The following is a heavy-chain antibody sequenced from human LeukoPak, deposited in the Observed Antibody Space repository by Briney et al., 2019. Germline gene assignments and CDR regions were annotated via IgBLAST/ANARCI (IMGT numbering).Heavy chain of an antibody. CDR2: MKRDGGEI. V-gene: IGHV3-7*01. Sequence: GGSLRLSCAASGFTFSTYWMTWVRQAPGKGLEWVANMKRDGGEIYYAGSVKGRFTISRDNAKNSLYLQMNSLRAEDTAVYYCARYTEYYFDYWGQGTLVTVSS. D-gene: IGHD2-2*02. J-gene: IGHJ4*02. CDR3: ARYTEYYFDY. CDR1: GFTFSTYW.